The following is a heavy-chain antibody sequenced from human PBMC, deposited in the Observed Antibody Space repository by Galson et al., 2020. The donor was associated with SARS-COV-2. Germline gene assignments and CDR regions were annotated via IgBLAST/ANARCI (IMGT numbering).Heavy chain of an antibody. CDR3: ARAIGDYVGWFDP. D-gene: IGHD4-17*01. Sequence: SETLSLTCAVSGGSISSGGYSWSWIRQPPGKGLEWIGYIYYRGSTYYNPSLKSRVTISVDTSKNQFSLKLSSVTAADTAVYYCARAIGDYVGWFDPWGQGTLVTVSS. J-gene: IGHJ5*02. CDR2: IYYRGST. V-gene: IGHV4-30-4*07. CDR1: GGSISSGGYS.